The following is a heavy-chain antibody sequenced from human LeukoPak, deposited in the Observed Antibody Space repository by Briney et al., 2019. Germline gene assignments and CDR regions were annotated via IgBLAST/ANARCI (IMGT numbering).Heavy chain of an antibody. D-gene: IGHD3-22*01. CDR3: ARTMYYYDSSGSPNRDDAFDT. CDR2: IYYSGST. Sequence: PSETLSLTCTVSGGSISSGGYYWSWIRQHPGKGLEWIGYIYYSGSTYYNPSLKSRVTISVDTSKNQFSLKLSSVTAADTAVYYCARTMYYYDSSGSPNRDDAFDTWGQGTMVTVSS. J-gene: IGHJ3*02. CDR1: GGSISSGGYY. V-gene: IGHV4-31*03.